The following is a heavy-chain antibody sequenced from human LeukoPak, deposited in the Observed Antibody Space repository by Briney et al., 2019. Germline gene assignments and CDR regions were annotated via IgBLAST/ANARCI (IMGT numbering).Heavy chain of an antibody. V-gene: IGHV1-24*01. CDR3: ATNTMVRGVIDWFDP. CDR2: FDPEDGET. CDR1: GYTLTELS. D-gene: IGHD3-10*01. Sequence: ASVKVSCKVSGYTLTELSMHWVRQAPGKGLEWMGGFDPEDGETIYAQKFQGRVTMTEDTSTDTAYMELSSLRSEDTAVYYCATNTMVRGVIDWFDPWGQGTLVTVSS. J-gene: IGHJ5*02.